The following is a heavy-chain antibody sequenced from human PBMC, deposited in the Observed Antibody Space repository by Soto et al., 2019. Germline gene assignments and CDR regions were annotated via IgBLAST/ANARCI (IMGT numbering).Heavy chain of an antibody. D-gene: IGHD2-2*02. J-gene: IGHJ6*02. Sequence: LEMLCLRYSVSGGSVGSDAGYWSWIRQPPGKRLEWIGFIYSSGSTNYNPSLKSRVTMSVDTSKNQFSLKLRSVIVADTAVYHCARFVRSCSGTTCYTRADVWGQGTTVTVSS. CDR3: ARFVRSCSGTTCYTRADV. V-gene: IGHV4-61*08. CDR2: IYSSGST. CDR1: GGSVGSDAGY.